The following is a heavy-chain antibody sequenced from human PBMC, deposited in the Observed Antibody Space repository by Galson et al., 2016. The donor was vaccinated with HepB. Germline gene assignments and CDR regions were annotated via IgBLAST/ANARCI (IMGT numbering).Heavy chain of an antibody. J-gene: IGHJ5*02. CDR3: ARVLGGPETAVAGRGHWLNP. CDR1: GFTFSSYA. Sequence: SLRLSCAASGFTFSSYAMHWVRQAPGKGLEWVAVISYDGGDKYYADSVKGRFTISRDNSKNTLYLQMNSLRAEDTAVYHCARVLGGPETAVAGRGHWLNPWGQGTLVTVSS. D-gene: IGHD6-19*01. V-gene: IGHV3-30*04. CDR2: ISYDGGDK.